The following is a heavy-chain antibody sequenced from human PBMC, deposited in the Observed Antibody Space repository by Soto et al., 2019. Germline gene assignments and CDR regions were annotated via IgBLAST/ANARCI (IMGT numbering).Heavy chain of an antibody. V-gene: IGHV3-23*01. CDR1: GFTFNNFV. Sequence: EVQVLETGGGLVQPGGSLRLSCVASGFTFNNFVMNWVRQAPGKGLEWVAIIGGIGQYAYYADSVNGRFTFSRDNSKNTVYLEMNSLRAEDTAIYFCAKGGTSHIYGIDVWGQGTTVTVS. CDR2: IGGIGQYA. J-gene: IGHJ6*02. CDR3: AKGGTSHIYGIDV. D-gene: IGHD2-2*01.